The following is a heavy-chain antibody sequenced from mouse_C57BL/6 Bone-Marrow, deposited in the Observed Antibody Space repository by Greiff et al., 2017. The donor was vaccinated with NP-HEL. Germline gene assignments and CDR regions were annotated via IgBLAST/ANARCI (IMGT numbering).Heavy chain of an antibody. CDR2: IRSKSNNYAT. CDR3: VRHGYGY. CDR1: GFGFNTYA. J-gene: IGHJ3*02. Sequence: EVQGVESGGGLVQPKGSLKLSCAASGFGFNTYAMNWVRQAPGKGLEWVARIRSKSNNYATYYADSVKDRFTISRDDSESMLYLQMNNLKTEDTAMYYCVRHGYGYWGQGTLVTVSA. V-gene: IGHV10-1*01.